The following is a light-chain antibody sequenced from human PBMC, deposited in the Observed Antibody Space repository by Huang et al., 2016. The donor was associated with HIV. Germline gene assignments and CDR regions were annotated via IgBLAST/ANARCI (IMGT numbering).Light chain of an antibody. J-gene: IGKJ2*01. Sequence: IVMTQSPATLSVSPGERATLSCRASQSISSNLSWYQQKPGQAPSLLIYVSSTRATGIPARFSGSVSGTEFTLTISSLQSEDFAVYYCQQYNNRYTFGQGTKLEIK. CDR2: VSS. CDR3: QQYNNRYT. CDR1: QSISSN. V-gene: IGKV3-15*01.